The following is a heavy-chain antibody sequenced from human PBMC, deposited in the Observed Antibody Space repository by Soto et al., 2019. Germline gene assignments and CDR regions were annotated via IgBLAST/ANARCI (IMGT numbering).Heavy chain of an antibody. J-gene: IGHJ6*03. CDR2: INPNGGVT. V-gene: IGHV1-2*04. D-gene: IGHD5-12*01. CDR1: GDSFNDYY. CDR3: ARGSGGATATFDYYYFYMDV. Sequence: QVQLVQSGAEVRKPGASVTVSCRSSGDSFNDYYIHWVRQAPGQGFEWMGWINPNGGVTKYAQKFQGLVSMTRDQSIRTVYIQLGRLISDDTAFYYCARGSGGATATFDYYYFYMDVLGTGTTVTVSS.